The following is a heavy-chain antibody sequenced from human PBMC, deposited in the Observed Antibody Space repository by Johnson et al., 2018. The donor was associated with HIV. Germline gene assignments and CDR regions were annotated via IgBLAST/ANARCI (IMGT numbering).Heavy chain of an antibody. V-gene: IGHV3-49*03. CDR3: TGGRDLRAFDI. J-gene: IGHJ3*02. Sequence: EVQVVESGGGLEQPGRSLRLSCAASGFSFGDYAMSWFRQVPGKGLEWVGFIRSKAYGGTTEYAASVKGRFIVSRDDSKTIAYLQMNSLKTEDTGVYYCTGGRDLRAFDIWGQGTMVTVSS. CDR2: IRSKAYGGTT. D-gene: IGHD2-21*02. CDR1: GFSFGDYA.